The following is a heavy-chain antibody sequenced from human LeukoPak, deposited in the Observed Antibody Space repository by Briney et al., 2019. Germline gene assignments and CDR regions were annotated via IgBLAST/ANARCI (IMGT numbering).Heavy chain of an antibody. CDR1: GFTFSSYE. J-gene: IGHJ6*04. D-gene: IGHD3-10*02. CDR3: AELGITMIGGV. Sequence: GGSLRLSCAASGFTFSSYEMNWARQAPGKGLEWVSYISSSGSTTYYADSVKGRFTISRDNAKNSLYLLMNSLRAEDTAVYYCAELGITMIGGVWGKGTTVTISS. V-gene: IGHV3-48*03. CDR2: ISSSGSTT.